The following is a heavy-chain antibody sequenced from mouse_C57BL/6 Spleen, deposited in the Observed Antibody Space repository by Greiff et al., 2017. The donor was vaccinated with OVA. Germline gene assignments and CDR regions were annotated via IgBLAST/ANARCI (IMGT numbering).Heavy chain of an antibody. CDR2: ISDGGSYT. Sequence: EVMLVESGGGLVKPGGSLKLSCAASGFTFSSYAMSWVRQTPEKRLEWVATISDGGSYTYYPDNVKGRFTISRDNAKNNLYLQMSHLKSEDTAMYYCARGNWDDAYWGQGTLVTVSA. CDR3: ARGNWDDAY. V-gene: IGHV5-4*03. D-gene: IGHD4-1*01. CDR1: GFTFSSYA. J-gene: IGHJ3*01.